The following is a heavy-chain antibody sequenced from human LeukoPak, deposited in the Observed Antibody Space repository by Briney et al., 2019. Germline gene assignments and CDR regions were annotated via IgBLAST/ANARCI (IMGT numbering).Heavy chain of an antibody. J-gene: IGHJ4*02. CDR2: ISSSSSTI. CDR3: ARDPGDFWSGLWNHFDY. D-gene: IGHD3-3*01. CDR1: GFSFSTYS. V-gene: IGHV3-48*01. Sequence: PGGSLRLSCAASGFSFSTYSMNWVRQAPGKGLEWVSYISSSSSTIYYADSVKGRFTISRDNAKNSLYLQMNSLRAEDTAVYYCARDPGDFWSGLWNHFDYWGQGTLVTVSS.